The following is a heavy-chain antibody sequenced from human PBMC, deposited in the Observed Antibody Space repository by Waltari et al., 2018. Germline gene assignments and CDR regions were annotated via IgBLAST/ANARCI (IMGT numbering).Heavy chain of an antibody. CDR2: IWYSGST. J-gene: IGHJ4*02. Sequence: QLQLQESGPGLVKPSETLSLTCTVSGGSISSSSYYCGWIRQPPGTGLEWIGSIWYSGSTYYNPPRNSRGTLSVDTAKNQFSLKLGSVTAADTAVYYCAIHPRRNIVDFDYWGQGTLVTVSS. CDR3: AIHPRRNIVDFDY. D-gene: IGHD1-1*01. V-gene: IGHV4-39*01. CDR1: GGSISSSSYY.